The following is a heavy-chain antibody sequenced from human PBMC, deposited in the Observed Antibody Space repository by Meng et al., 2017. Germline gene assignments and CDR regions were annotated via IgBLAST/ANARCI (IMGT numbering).Heavy chain of an antibody. V-gene: IGHV1-69*06. CDR2: VIPIFGTA. CDR3: ASTGHYDSSGYLPDY. CDR1: GGTFSSYA. Sequence: SVKVSCKASGGTFSSYAISWVRQAPGQGLEWMGGVIPIFGTANYAQKFQGRVTITADKSTSTAYMELSSLRSEDTAAYYCASTGHYDSSGYLPDYWGQGTLVTVSS. D-gene: IGHD3-22*01. J-gene: IGHJ4*02.